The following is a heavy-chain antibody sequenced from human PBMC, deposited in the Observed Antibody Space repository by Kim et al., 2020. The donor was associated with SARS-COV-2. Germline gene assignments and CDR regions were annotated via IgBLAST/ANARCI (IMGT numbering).Heavy chain of an antibody. V-gene: IGHV5-51*01. Sequence: SYSPCFQGQVTISADKSTTAAYLQWSSLRASDTAMYYCARSAGPYDYYFDYWGQGTLVTVSS. D-gene: IGHD3-16*01. CDR3: ARSAGPYDYYFDY. J-gene: IGHJ4*02.